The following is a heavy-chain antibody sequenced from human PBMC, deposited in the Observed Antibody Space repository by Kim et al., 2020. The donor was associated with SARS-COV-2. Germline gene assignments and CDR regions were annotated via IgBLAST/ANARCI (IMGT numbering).Heavy chain of an antibody. CDR2: IWYDDSRK. CDR1: GFIFRSYG. V-gene: IGHV3-33*01. Sequence: GGSLRLSCAASGFIFRSYGMHWVRQAPGKGLEWVAVIWYDDSRKYYGDSVKGRFSMSRDNSKSTVYLQMNSLRTEDTAVYYCARDGPSLDYWGQGIQVTVSS. CDR3: ARDGPSLDY. J-gene: IGHJ4*02.